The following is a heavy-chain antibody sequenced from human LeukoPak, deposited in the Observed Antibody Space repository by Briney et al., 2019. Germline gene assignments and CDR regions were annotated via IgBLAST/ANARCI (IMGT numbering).Heavy chain of an antibody. CDR1: GGSISSYY. J-gene: IGHJ3*02. CDR2: IYTSGST. D-gene: IGHD2-2*01. V-gene: IGHV4-4*07. Sequence: PSETLSLTCTVSGGSISSYYWNWIRQPAGKGLEWIGRIYTSGSTNYNPSLKSRVTMSVDTSQKQVSLKLGFVTAADTAVYYCARSQYQLLFDDAFDIWGRGTMVTVSS. CDR3: ARSQYQLLFDDAFDI.